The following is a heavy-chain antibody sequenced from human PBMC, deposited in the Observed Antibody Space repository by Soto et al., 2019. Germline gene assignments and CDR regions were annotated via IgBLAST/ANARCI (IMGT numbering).Heavy chain of an antibody. CDR2: ISAYNGNT. D-gene: IGHD3-22*01. Sequence: QVQLVQSGAEVKKPGASVKVSCKASGYTFTSYGISWVRQAPGQGLEWMGWISAYNGNTNYAQKLQGRVTMTTDTSTSTAYMELRSLRSDDTAVYYCARVAYYYDSSGTPYLVDYWGQGTLVTVSS. J-gene: IGHJ4*02. CDR1: GYTFTSYG. CDR3: ARVAYYYDSSGTPYLVDY. V-gene: IGHV1-18*01.